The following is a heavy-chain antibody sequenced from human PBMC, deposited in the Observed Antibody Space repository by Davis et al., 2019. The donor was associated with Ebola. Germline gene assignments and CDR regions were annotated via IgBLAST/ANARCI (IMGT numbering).Heavy chain of an antibody. Sequence: GESLKISCAASGFTFGDHFMSWVRQPPGKGLEWLSYISGTGNTIYDADSVKGRFTISRDNAKNSLFLQMNNLRVEDTAVYYCARDLGQWLVKGYFDSWGQGTLVTVSS. V-gene: IGHV3-11*01. CDR1: GFTFGDHF. CDR3: ARDLGQWLVKGYFDS. CDR2: ISGTGNTI. J-gene: IGHJ4*02. D-gene: IGHD6-19*01.